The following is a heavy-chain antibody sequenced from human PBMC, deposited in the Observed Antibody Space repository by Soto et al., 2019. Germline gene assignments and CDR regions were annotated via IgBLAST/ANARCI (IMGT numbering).Heavy chain of an antibody. CDR3: ARPESAPIAVAGIDY. Sequence: GGSLRLSCAASGFTFSSYAMHWVRQAPGKGLEWVAVISYDGSNKYYADSVKGRFTISRDNSKNTLYLQMNSLRAEDTAVYYCARPESAPIAVAGIDYWGQGTLVTVSS. CDR1: GFTFSSYA. V-gene: IGHV3-30-3*01. CDR2: ISYDGSNK. D-gene: IGHD6-19*01. J-gene: IGHJ4*02.